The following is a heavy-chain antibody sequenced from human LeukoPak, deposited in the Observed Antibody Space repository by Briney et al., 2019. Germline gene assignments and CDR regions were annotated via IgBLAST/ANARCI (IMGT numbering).Heavy chain of an antibody. CDR2: IYHTGRT. Sequence: PSETLSLTCSVPGDSISMHNGSWVRQPPGEGVGWGGYIYHTGRTNYNPSLKSRVTISRDTSKNHFSLERSSVTAADTAVYFCARGRVSSSSWSSTYYYYFYMDVWGKGTTVTVSS. CDR1: GDSISMHN. V-gene: IGHV4-59*11. CDR3: ARGRVSSSSWSSTYYYYFYMDV. D-gene: IGHD6-13*01. J-gene: IGHJ6*03.